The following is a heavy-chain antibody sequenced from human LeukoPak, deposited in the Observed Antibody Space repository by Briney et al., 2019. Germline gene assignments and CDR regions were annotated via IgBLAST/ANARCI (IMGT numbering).Heavy chain of an antibody. D-gene: IGHD5-24*01. CDR2: INCYNGNT. CDR1: GYSFSYFG. J-gene: IGHJ4*02. Sequence: ASVKVSCKASGYSFSYFGINWVRQAPGQGLEWIGWINCYNGNTNYAQKSEGRLTLTTDTATSTVYMELRNLRYDDTAVYYCARDFAPDGYNSRFDYWGQGTLVTVSS. V-gene: IGHV1-18*01. CDR3: ARDFAPDGYNSRFDY.